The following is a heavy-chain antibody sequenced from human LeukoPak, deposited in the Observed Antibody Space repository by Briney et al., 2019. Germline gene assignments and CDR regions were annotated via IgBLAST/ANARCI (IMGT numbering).Heavy chain of an antibody. CDR2: IYYSGST. J-gene: IGHJ4*02. V-gene: IGHV4-61*08. CDR3: ARSVAYHSFWSGPQSSLFDF. CDR1: GGSISSGGYY. D-gene: IGHD3-3*01. Sequence: SETLSLTCTVSGGSISSGGYYWSWIRQPPGKGLEWIGYIYYSGSTNYNPSLKSRVTISIDTSKNQFSLKLTSVTATDTAVYYCARSVAYHSFWSGPQSSLFDFWGQGRLVTVSS.